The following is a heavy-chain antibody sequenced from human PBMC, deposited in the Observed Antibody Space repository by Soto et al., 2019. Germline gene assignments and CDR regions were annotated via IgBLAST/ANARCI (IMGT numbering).Heavy chain of an antibody. V-gene: IGHV3-21*01. J-gene: IGHJ3*02. CDR1: GFTFSSYS. CDR2: ISSSSSYI. CDR3: AGGGRGKGRIVGHDAFDI. D-gene: IGHD2-21*01. Sequence: GGSLRLSCAASGFTFSSYSMNWVRQAPGKGLEWVSSISSSSSYIYYADSVKGRFTISRDNAKNSLYLQMNSLRAEDTAVYYCAGGGRGKGRIVGHDAFDIWGQGTMVTVSS.